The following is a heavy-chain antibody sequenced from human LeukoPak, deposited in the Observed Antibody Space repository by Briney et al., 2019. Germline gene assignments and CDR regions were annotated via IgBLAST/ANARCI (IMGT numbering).Heavy chain of an antibody. D-gene: IGHD4-17*01. CDR3: ARLGLTVTSDIDW. CDR1: GYTFTGYY. CDR2: INPYSGGT. V-gene: IGHV1-2*02. Sequence: ASVKVSCKASGYTFTGYYIHWVRQAPGQGLEWMGWINPYSGGTNYAQKFQGRVTTTRDTSISTAYMELNSLRSDDTAVYYCARLGLTVTSDIDWWGQGTLVTVSS. J-gene: IGHJ4*02.